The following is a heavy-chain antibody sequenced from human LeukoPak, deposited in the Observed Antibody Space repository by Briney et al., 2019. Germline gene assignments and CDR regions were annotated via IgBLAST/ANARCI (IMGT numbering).Heavy chain of an antibody. J-gene: IGHJ4*02. D-gene: IGHD3-22*01. CDR1: GYSFTSYW. CDR2: IYPGDSDT. Sequence: GESLQISCKGSGYSFTSYWIGWVRPMPGKGLEWMGIIYPGDSDTRYSPSFQGQVTISADKSITTAYLQWSSLKASDTAMYYCARRKTSFYDSSGYEDYFDFWGQGTLVTVSS. V-gene: IGHV5-51*01. CDR3: ARRKTSFYDSSGYEDYFDF.